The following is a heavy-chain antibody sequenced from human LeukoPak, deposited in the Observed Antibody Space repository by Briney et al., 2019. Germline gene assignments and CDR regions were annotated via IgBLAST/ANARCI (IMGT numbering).Heavy chain of an antibody. Sequence: GGSLRLSCEASGFTFSSYGMHWVRQTPGKGLEWVSFIQFDASYDLYSDSVRGRFTISRDNSKNILYLQMNSLRTEDSAVYFCAKDFRVGARSFDYWGQGTLVTVSS. CDR3: AKDFRVGARSFDY. CDR1: GFTFSSYG. D-gene: IGHD1-26*01. V-gene: IGHV3-30*02. CDR2: IQFDASYD. J-gene: IGHJ4*02.